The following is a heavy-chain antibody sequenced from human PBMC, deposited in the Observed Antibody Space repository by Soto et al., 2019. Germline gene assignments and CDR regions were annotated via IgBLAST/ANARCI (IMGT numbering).Heavy chain of an antibody. V-gene: IGHV1-18*01. D-gene: IGHD1-7*01. Sequence: ASVKVSCKASGYTFTSYGISWVRQAPGQGLEWMGWISAYNGNTNYAQKLQGRVTMTTDTSTSTAYMELSSLRSEDTAVYYCARWNYGGNQYWFDPWGQGTLVTVSS. CDR3: ARWNYGGNQYWFDP. CDR2: ISAYNGNT. CDR1: GYTFTSYG. J-gene: IGHJ5*02.